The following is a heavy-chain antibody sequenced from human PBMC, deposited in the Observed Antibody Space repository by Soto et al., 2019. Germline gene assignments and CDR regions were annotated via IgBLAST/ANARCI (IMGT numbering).Heavy chain of an antibody. CDR3: AKGRVVITSLFDY. Sequence: GGSLRLSCAASGFTFSSYAMYWVRQAPGKGLEWMAFISHDGNNTYYADSVKGRFTISRDNSKSTLYLQMNSLRAEETAVYYCAKGRVVITSLFDYWGQGTLVTVSS. J-gene: IGHJ4*02. V-gene: IGHV3-30-3*01. CDR2: ISHDGNNT. CDR1: GFTFSSYA. D-gene: IGHD3-22*01.